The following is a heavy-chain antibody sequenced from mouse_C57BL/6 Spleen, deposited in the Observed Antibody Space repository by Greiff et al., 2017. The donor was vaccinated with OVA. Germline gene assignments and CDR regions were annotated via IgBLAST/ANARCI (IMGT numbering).Heavy chain of an antibody. J-gene: IGHJ4*01. CDR1: GYTFTSYW. V-gene: IGHV1-69*01. CDR2: IDPSDSYT. Sequence: QVQLQQPGAELVMPGASVKLSCKASGYTFTSYWMHWVKQRPGQGLEWIGEIDPSDSYTNYNQKFKGKSTLTVDKSSSTAYMQLSSLTSEDSAVYYCEIIYYDYDKRAMDYWGQGTSVTVSS. D-gene: IGHD2-4*01. CDR3: EIIYYDYDKRAMDY.